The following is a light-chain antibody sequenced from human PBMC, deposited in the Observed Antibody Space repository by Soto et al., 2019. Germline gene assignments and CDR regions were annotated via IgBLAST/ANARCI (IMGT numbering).Light chain of an antibody. CDR2: STN. J-gene: IGLJ3*02. Sequence: QTVVTQEPSFSVSPGGTVTLTCGLSSGSVSTSYYPSWYQQTPGQAPRTLIFSTNTRASGVPDRFSGSILGNKAALTITGAQADDESVYYCVLYMGSGIRVFGGGTKVTVL. CDR1: SGSVSTSYY. V-gene: IGLV8-61*01. CDR3: VLYMGSGIRV.